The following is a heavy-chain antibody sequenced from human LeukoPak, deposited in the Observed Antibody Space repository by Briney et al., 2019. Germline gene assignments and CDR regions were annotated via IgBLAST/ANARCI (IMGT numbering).Heavy chain of an antibody. CDR3: AADYGDFSRFDP. CDR2: MNPNSGNT. J-gene: IGHJ5*02. Sequence: ASVKVSCKASGYTFTSYDINWVRQATGQGLEWMGWMNPNSGNTGYAQKFQGRVTMTRNTSISTAYMELSSLRSEDTAVYYCAADYGDFSRFDPWGQGTLVTVSS. V-gene: IGHV1-8*01. CDR1: GYTFTSYD. D-gene: IGHD4-17*01.